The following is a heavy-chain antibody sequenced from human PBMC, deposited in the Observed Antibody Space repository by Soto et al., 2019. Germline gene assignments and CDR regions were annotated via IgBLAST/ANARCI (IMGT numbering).Heavy chain of an antibody. Sequence: LRLSCAASGFTFSSYGMHWVRQAPGKGLEWVAVIWFDGSNKYYADSVKGRFTISRDNSKNTLYLQMNSLRAEDTAVYYCARVAYSSGWSEWFDPWGQGTLVTV. CDR2: IWFDGSNK. V-gene: IGHV3-33*01. D-gene: IGHD6-19*01. CDR1: GFTFSSYG. CDR3: ARVAYSSGWSEWFDP. J-gene: IGHJ5*02.